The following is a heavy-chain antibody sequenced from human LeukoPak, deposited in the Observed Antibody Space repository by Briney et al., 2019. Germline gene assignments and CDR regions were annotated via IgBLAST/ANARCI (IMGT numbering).Heavy chain of an antibody. CDR2: ISSSSSYI. V-gene: IGHV3-21*01. D-gene: IGHD6-19*01. CDR3: AIDRYSSGWYTFDY. CDR1: GFTFSNFG. Sequence: GGSLRLSCAASGFTFSNFGINCVRQAPGKGLEWVSSISSSSSYISYADSVKGRFTISRDNAKNSLDLQMNSLRAEDTAVYYCAIDRYSSGWYTFDYWGREPWSPSPQ. J-gene: IGHJ4*02.